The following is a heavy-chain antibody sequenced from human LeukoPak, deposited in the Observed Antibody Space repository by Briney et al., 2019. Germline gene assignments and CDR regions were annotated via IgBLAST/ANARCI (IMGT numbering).Heavy chain of an antibody. Sequence: SETLSLTCTVSGGSMSSYYWSWIRQPPGKGLEWIGYIYYSGSTNYNPSLKSRVTISVDMSKNQFSLKLSSVTAADTAVYYCVQQLVEGWFDPWGQGTLVTVSS. V-gene: IGHV4-59*01. D-gene: IGHD6-13*01. CDR1: GGSMSSYY. CDR3: VQQLVEGWFDP. J-gene: IGHJ5*02. CDR2: IYYSGST.